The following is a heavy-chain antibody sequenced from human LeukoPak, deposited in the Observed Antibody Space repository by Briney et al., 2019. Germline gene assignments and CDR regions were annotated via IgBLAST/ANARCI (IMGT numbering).Heavy chain of an antibody. V-gene: IGHV1-18*01. D-gene: IGHD6-19*01. CDR1: GYTFTSYY. J-gene: IGHJ4*02. CDR2: ISAYNGNT. Sequence: ASVKVSCKASGYTFTSYYMHWVRQAPGQGLEWMGWISAYNGNTNYAQKLQGRVTMTTDTSTSTAYMELRSLRSDDTAVYYCARGSSVALIDYWGQGTLVTVSS. CDR3: ARGSSVALIDY.